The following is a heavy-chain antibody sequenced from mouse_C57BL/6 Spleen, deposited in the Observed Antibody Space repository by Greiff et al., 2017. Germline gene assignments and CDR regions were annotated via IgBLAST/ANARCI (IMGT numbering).Heavy chain of an antibody. V-gene: IGHV5-9*01. CDR1: GFTFSSYT. CDR2: ISGGGGNT. Sequence: EVQLVESGGGLVKPGGSLKLSCAASGFTFSSYTMSWVRQTPEKRLEWVATISGGGGNTYYPDSVKGRFSMSRDNAKNTLYLQMSSLRYEDTALYYCTSYDYDGGGFDYWGQGTTLTVSS. D-gene: IGHD2-4*01. J-gene: IGHJ2*01. CDR3: TSYDYDGGGFDY.